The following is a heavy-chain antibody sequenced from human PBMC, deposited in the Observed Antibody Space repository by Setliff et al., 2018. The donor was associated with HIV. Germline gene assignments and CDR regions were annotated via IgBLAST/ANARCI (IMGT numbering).Heavy chain of an antibody. CDR1: GIIFSDYT. CDR3: ARGPPGYGDYFFDY. J-gene: IGHJ4*02. D-gene: IGHD4-17*01. CDR2: ISHDGNKK. V-gene: IGHV3-30*04. Sequence: GGSLRLSCAVSGIIFSDYTMHWVRQAPGKGLEWVAVISHDGNKKYYADSVKGRFTISRDNSKNTLFLQMNSLRAEDTAVYYCARGPPGYGDYFFDYWGQGALVTVSS.